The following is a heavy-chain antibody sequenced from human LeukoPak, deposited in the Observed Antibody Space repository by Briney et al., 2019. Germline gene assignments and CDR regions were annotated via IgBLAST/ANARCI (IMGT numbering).Heavy chain of an antibody. J-gene: IGHJ6*02. D-gene: IGHD3-22*01. V-gene: IGHV1-2*02. CDR2: INPNSGGT. CDR1: GYTFTGYY. CDR3: ARDYYDSSGYPSYYYYGMGV. Sequence: ASVKVSCKASGYTFTGYYMHWVRQAPGQGLEWMGWINPNSGGTNYAQKFQGRVTMTRDTSISTAYMELSRLRSDDTAVYYCARDYYDSSGYPSYYYYGMGVWGQGTTVTVSS.